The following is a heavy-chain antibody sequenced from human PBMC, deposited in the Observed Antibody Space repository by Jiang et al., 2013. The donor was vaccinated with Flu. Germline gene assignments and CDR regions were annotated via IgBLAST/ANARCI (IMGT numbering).Heavy chain of an antibody. CDR3: AKDQGTPASLIIGGHFDY. CDR2: IFYDGSDQ. CDR1: GFTFSYSG. D-gene: IGHD3/OR15-3a*01. V-gene: IGHV3-33*06. J-gene: IGHJ4*02. Sequence: VQLLESGGGVVQSGRSLRLSCAASGFTFSYSGMHWVRQAPGKGLEWVALIFYDGSDQSYADSVKGRFSISRDNSKNILYLQMNNLTVDDTAVYYCAKDQGTPASLIIGGHFDYWGQGTLVSVSP.